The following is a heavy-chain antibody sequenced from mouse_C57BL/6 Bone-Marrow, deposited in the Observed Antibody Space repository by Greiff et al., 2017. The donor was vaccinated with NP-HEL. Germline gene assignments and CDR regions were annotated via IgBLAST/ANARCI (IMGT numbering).Heavy chain of an antibody. D-gene: IGHD1-1*01. CDR2: IYPRSGNT. V-gene: IGHV1-81*01. Sequence: VQLQQSGAELARPGASVKPSCKASGYTFTSYGISWVKQRTGQGLEWIGEIYPRSGNTYYNEKFKGKATLTADKSSSTAYMELRSLTSEDSAVYFCARDRFITTVVDYWGQGTTLTVSS. CDR1: GYTFTSYG. CDR3: ARDRFITTVVDY. J-gene: IGHJ2*01.